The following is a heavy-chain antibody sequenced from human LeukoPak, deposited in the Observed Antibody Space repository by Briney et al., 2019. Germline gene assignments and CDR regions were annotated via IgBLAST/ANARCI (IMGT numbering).Heavy chain of an antibody. V-gene: IGHV3-21*01. CDR3: ARDREEDYYMDV. CDR1: RFTFSSYS. CDR2: ISSSSRYI. Sequence: PGGSLRLSCAASRFTFSSYSMNWVRQAPGKGLEWVSSISSSSRYIYYADSVKGRFTISRDNAKNSLYLQMNSLRAEDTAVYYCARDREEDYYMDVWGKGTTVTVSS. J-gene: IGHJ6*03.